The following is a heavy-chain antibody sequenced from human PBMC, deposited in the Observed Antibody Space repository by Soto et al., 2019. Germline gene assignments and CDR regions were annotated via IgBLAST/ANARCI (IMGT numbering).Heavy chain of an antibody. V-gene: IGHV3-23*01. CDR1: GFTFSSYA. CDR3: AKDPDFGGSYSHFDY. D-gene: IGHD1-26*01. J-gene: IGHJ4*02. CDR2: ISGSGGST. Sequence: EVQLLESGGGLVQPGGSLRLSCAASGFTFSSYAMSWVRQAPGKGLKWVSAISGSGGSTYYADSVKGRFTISRDNSKNTLYLQINSLIAEATAVYYCAKDPDFGGSYSHFDYWGQGTLVTVSS.